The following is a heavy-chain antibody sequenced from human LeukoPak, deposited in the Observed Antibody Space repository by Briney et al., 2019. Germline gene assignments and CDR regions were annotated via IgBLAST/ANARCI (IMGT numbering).Heavy chain of an antibody. CDR1: GFTFSDYY. J-gene: IGHJ4*02. V-gene: IGHV3-11*01. CDR3: ARVSGENYYDSSGYYYWGYFDY. Sequence: PGGSLRLSCAASGFTFSDYYMSWIRQAPGKGLEWVSYISSSGSTIYYADSVKGRFTISRDNAKNSLYLQMNSLRAEDTAVYYCARVSGENYYDSSGYYYWGYFDYWGQGTLVTVSS. D-gene: IGHD3-22*01. CDR2: ISSSGSTI.